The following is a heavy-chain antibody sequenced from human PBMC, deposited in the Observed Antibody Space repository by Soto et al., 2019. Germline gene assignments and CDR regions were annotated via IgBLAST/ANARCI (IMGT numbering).Heavy chain of an antibody. Sequence: GGSLRLSCAASGFTFSPYAMTWVRQAPGKGLEWVSSISGSGGNTNYADSVKGRFTVSRDNSKRTLSLQMNSLTEEDTAMYYCAKGLRRLLRAQYYYGLDVWGRGTTVTVSS. D-gene: IGHD3-16*01. CDR1: GFTFSPYA. V-gene: IGHV3-23*01. J-gene: IGHJ6*02. CDR2: ISGSGGNT. CDR3: AKGLRRLLRAQYYYGLDV.